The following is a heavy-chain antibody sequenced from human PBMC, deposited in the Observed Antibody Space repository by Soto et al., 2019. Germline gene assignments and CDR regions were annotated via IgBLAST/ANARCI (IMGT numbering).Heavy chain of an antibody. D-gene: IGHD6-13*01. Sequence: EVQLVESGGGLVQPGGSLRLSCAASGFTFSSYWMSWVRQAPGKGLEWVANIKQDGSEKYYVDSVKGRFTISRDNAKNSLYLQMNSLRAEDTAVYYCARVGSSSWDTLDTGDAFDIWGQGTMVTVSS. CDR3: ARVGSSSWDTLDTGDAFDI. V-gene: IGHV3-7*03. CDR1: GFTFSSYW. J-gene: IGHJ3*02. CDR2: IKQDGSEK.